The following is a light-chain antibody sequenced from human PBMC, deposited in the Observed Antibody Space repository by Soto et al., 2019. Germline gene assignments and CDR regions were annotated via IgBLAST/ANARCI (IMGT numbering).Light chain of an antibody. V-gene: IGLV1-51*02. Sequence: QSVLTQPPSVYAATGQKVAISCSGSSPNIGNDYVSWYQQLPGTAPKLLIYENNKRPSGIPDRFSGSKSGTSATLGITGLQSGDEADYYCETWDSSLSAAVFGGGTQLTVL. CDR1: SPNIGNDY. CDR2: ENN. J-gene: IGLJ7*01. CDR3: ETWDSSLSAAV.